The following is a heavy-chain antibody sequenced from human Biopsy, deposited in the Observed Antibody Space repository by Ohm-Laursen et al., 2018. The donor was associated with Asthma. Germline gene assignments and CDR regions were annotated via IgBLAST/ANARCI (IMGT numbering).Heavy chain of an antibody. CDR2: ISYDGNHK. CDR1: GFSFRTYG. CDR3: AKRRGYSGHDNDY. Sequence: SFRLSCAASGFSFRTYGMHWVRQAPGKGLEWVAVISYDGNHKFYEDSVKGRFTISRDNSKNTLYLQMNSLRTEDTAVYYCAKRRGYSGHDNDYWGQGTLVIVSS. D-gene: IGHD5-12*01. J-gene: IGHJ4*02. V-gene: IGHV3-30*18.